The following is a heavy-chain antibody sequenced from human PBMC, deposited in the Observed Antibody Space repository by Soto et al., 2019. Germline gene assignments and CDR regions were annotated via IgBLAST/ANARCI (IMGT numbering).Heavy chain of an antibody. Sequence: EVQLLESGGGLVQPGGSLRLSCAASGVTFSAYAMSGVRQAPGKGLEWGSSISGSGGSTFFADSVKGRFTISRDKSKNAGYLQMNSLRVQDTAVFYCLRGGSFYPFDYWGQGTLVPVSS. V-gene: IGHV3-23*01. CDR1: GVTFSAYA. CDR3: LRGGSFYPFDY. J-gene: IGHJ4*02. CDR2: ISGSGGST. D-gene: IGHD1-26*01.